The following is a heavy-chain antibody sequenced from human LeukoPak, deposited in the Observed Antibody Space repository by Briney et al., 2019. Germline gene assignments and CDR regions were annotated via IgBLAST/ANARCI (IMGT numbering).Heavy chain of an antibody. Sequence: GGSLRLSCAASGFTFSSYGMHWVRQAPGKGLEWVAVIWYDGSNKYYADSVKGRFTISRDNSKNTLYLQMNSRRAEDTAAYYCAKDYGGYDLFDYGGQGTLVTVST. CDR1: GFTFSSYG. D-gene: IGHD5-12*01. V-gene: IGHV3-33*06. CDR3: AKDYGGYDLFDY. J-gene: IGHJ4*02. CDR2: IWYDGSNK.